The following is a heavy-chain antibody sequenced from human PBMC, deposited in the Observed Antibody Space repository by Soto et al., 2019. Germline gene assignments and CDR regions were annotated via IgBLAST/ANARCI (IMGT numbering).Heavy chain of an antibody. CDR1: GGSVSNKTYY. CDR3: ARTTAVPNTLRSRYFFDY. CDR2: VYYSGTT. Sequence: PSETLSLTCSVSGGSVSNKTYYWSWIRQPPGKRLEWIGYVYYSGTTNYNPSLKSRVTISVDLSKDQFSLRLSSVTTADTALYYCARTTAVPNTLRSRYFFDYWGQGTLVTVSA. J-gene: IGHJ4*02. V-gene: IGHV4-61*01. D-gene: IGHD4-17*01.